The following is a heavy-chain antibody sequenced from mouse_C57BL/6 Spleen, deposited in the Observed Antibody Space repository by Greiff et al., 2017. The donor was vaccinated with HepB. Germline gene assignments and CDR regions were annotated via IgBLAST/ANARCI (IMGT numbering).Heavy chain of an antibody. V-gene: IGHV1-69*01. Sequence: QVQLQQSGAELVMPGASVKLSCKASGYTFTSYWMHWVKQRPGQGLEWIGEIDPSDSYTNYNQKFKGKSTLTVDKSSSTAYIQLSSLTSEDAAIYYCARGDYGSSPDYWGQGTTLTVSS. D-gene: IGHD1-1*01. CDR3: ARGDYGSSPDY. CDR1: GYTFTSYW. CDR2: IDPSDSYT. J-gene: IGHJ2*01.